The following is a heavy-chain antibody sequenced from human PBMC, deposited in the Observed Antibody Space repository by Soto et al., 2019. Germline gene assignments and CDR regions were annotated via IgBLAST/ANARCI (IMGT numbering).Heavy chain of an antibody. CDR1: GYTFTNSY. Sequence: ASVKVSCKASGYTFTNSYIHWVRQPPGQGLEWMGIINPNGGSTTYAQKFQGRVTLTRDTSTNTVNMELSSLRSEDTAVYYCAREKWLVRRNDPFDIWGQGTMVTVSS. CDR2: INPNGGST. CDR3: AREKWLVRRNDPFDI. J-gene: IGHJ3*02. D-gene: IGHD6-19*01. V-gene: IGHV1-46*01.